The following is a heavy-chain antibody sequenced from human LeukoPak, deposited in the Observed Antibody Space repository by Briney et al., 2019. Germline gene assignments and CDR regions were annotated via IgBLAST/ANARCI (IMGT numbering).Heavy chain of an antibody. V-gene: IGHV3-48*04. J-gene: IGHJ4*02. Sequence: GGSLRLSCAASGFTFSSYSMNWVRQAPGKGLEWVSYISSSSSTIYYADSVKGRFTISRDNAKNSLYLQMNSLRAEDTAVYYCARDRDQRELLPGDYWGQGTLVTVSS. CDR1: GFTFSSYS. D-gene: IGHD1-26*01. CDR2: ISSSSSTI. CDR3: ARDRDQRELLPGDY.